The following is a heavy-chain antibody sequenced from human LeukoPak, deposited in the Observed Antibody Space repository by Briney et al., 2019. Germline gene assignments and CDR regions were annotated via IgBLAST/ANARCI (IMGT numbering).Heavy chain of an antibody. CDR1: EFIFNYCA. D-gene: IGHD6-13*01. V-gene: IGHV3-43*02. Sequence: PGGSLRLSCASSEFIFNYCAMHGRRQAPGKGLEWVSLISGDGGSTYYTDSVKGRFTISRDDSKNSLYLQMNSLRTEDTALYYCEQDMGSSSWHYLHSWGQGTLVTVSS. J-gene: IGHJ4*02. CDR3: EQDMGSSSWHYLHS. CDR2: ISGDGGST.